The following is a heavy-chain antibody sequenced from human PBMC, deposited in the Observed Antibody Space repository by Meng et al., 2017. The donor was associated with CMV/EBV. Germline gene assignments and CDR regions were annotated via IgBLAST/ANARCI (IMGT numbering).Heavy chain of an antibody. V-gene: IGHV4-39*07. CDR1: GGSISSSSYY. J-gene: IGHJ4*02. CDR2: IYYSGST. Sequence: SETLSLTCTVSGGSISSSSYYWGWIRQPPGKGLEWIGSIYYSGSTYYNPSLKSRVTISVDTSKNQFSLKLSSVTAADTAVYYCARDTIVVVPAASGGFDYWGQGTLVTVSS. CDR3: ARDTIVVVPAASGGFDY. D-gene: IGHD2-2*01.